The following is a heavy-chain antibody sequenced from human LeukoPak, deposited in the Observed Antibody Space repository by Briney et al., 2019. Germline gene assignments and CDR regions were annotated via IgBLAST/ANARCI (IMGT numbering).Heavy chain of an antibody. CDR2: ISSSSSTI. V-gene: IGHV3-48*01. CDR3: ARERGYSYGYSDY. CDR1: GFTFSRYS. D-gene: IGHD5-18*01. Sequence: GGSLRLSCAASGFTFSRYSLNWVRQAPAKGLDWVSYISSSSSTIYYADSVKGRFTISRDNAKHSLYLQMNSLRAEDTAVYYCARERGYSYGYSDYWGQGTLVTVSS. J-gene: IGHJ4*02.